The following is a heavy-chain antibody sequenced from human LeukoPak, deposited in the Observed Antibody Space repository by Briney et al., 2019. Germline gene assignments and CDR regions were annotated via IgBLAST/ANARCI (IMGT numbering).Heavy chain of an antibody. V-gene: IGHV3-7*01. Sequence: PGGSLRLSCAASGFTFRSFWMSWVRQAPGKGLEWVANIKQDGSERYYMDSVKGRFTISRDNAKNSLYLRLSSLRAEDTAVYYCAGEPYYYYYYMDVWGKGTTVTVSS. J-gene: IGHJ6*03. CDR1: GFTFRSFW. CDR3: AGEPYYYYYYMDV. CDR2: IKQDGSER.